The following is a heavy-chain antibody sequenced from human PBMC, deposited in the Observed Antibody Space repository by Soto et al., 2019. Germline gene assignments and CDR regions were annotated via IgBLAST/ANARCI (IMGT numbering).Heavy chain of an antibody. J-gene: IGHJ4*02. CDR1: AYTLTNFG. CDR3: ARVQTWNHAIPY. CDR2: ISADNGAT. Sequence: GASVKVSCKASAYTLTNFGFTWVRQAPGQGLEWMGWISADNGATESSPRFQDRLTLTTDTSTTTAYMELRSLQSDDSAMYYCARVQTWNHAIPYWGQGTLVTVSS. D-gene: IGHD1-1*01. V-gene: IGHV1-18*01.